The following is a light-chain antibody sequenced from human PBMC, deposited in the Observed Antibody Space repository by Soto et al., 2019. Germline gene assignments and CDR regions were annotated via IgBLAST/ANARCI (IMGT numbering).Light chain of an antibody. CDR1: QGLSSY. J-gene: IGKJ4*01. CDR3: QQVNSYPLT. CDR2: AAS. V-gene: IGKV1-9*01. Sequence: IQLTQSPSSLSASVGDRVTITCRASQGLSSYLAWYQQKPGKAPKLLIYAASTLQSGVPSRFSGSGSETDFTRTISSLQAEDFATYYCQQVNSYPLTFGGGTKVDIK.